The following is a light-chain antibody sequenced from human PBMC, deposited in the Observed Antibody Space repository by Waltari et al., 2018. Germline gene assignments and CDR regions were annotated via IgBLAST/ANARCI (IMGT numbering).Light chain of an antibody. J-gene: IGKJ1*01. V-gene: IGKV3-15*01. CDR1: QGIHSD. Sequence: EVVMTQSPATLSVSPGERATLSCRASQGIHSDLDWYQQKPGQPPRLLIYSASTRATGVPARFTGSGSGTEFTLTVSSLQPEDSAVYYCQQYNVWPPWTFGQGTKVEIK. CDR2: SAS. CDR3: QQYNVWPPWT.